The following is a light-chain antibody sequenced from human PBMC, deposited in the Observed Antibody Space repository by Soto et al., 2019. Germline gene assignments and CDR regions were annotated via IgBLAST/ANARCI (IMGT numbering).Light chain of an antibody. CDR2: AAS. CDR1: QSVSRN. J-gene: IGKJ2*01. Sequence: EIVMTQSPGTLSVSLGERVTLSCRASQSVSRNLAWYQQRPGQVPRLLFYAASTRATDVPGTFSGSGSGTEFTLTISGLQSEDFAVYYCQQFEKWPFTFGQGTKLEIK. V-gene: IGKV3-15*01. CDR3: QQFEKWPFT.